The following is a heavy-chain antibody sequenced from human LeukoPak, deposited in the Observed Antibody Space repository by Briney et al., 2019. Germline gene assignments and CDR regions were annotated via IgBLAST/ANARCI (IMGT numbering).Heavy chain of an antibody. CDR1: GVSITNDDSY. CDR2: IHHSGNI. Sequence: SETLSLTCTVSGVSITNDDSYWTWIRQPPGKALEWIGYIHHSGNIIYNPSLKSRLTISVDTSKNQFSLKLSSVTAADSAVYYCARDRYGRPVDYWGQGTLVTVSS. D-gene: IGHD2-15*01. V-gene: IGHV4-30-4*01. CDR3: ARDRYGRPVDY. J-gene: IGHJ4*02.